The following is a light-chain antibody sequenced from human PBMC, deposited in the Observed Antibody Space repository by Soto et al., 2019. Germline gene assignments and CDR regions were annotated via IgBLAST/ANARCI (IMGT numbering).Light chain of an antibody. Sequence: LTPSPGALSLSPGESAILSCRASQSVTSNYLAWYQQKPGQAPRLLIYGPSSRATGIPDRFSGSGSGTDFTLTINRLEPEDFAVYYCQQYDSSPRTFGQGTKVDI. CDR1: QSVTSNY. CDR2: GPS. V-gene: IGKV3-20*01. CDR3: QQYDSSPRT. J-gene: IGKJ1*01.